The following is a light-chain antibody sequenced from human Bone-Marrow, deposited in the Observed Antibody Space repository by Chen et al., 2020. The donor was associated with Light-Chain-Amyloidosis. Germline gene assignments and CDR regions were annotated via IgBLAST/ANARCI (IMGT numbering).Light chain of an antibody. CDR2: GSS. Sequence: EIVLTQSPGTLSLSPGEGANLSCRASQTISSNYLTWYQQKFGQAPRLLIYGSSSRDTGIPDRFTGSGSGTDFTLTINRLEPEDFAMYYFQQYGTSPLTFGGGTKVEIK. J-gene: IGKJ4*01. CDR3: QQYGTSPLT. CDR1: QTISSNY. V-gene: IGKV3-20*01.